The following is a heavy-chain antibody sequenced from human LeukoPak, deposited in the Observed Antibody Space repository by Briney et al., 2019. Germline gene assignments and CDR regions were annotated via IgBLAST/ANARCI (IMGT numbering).Heavy chain of an antibody. Sequence: ASVKVSCKASGYTFTSYDINWVRQATGQGLEWMGWMNPNSGNTGYAQKFQGRVTMTRNTSISTAYMELSGLRSEDTAVYYCARILWIRGYDLGYWGQGTLVTVSS. J-gene: IGHJ4*02. V-gene: IGHV1-8*01. D-gene: IGHD5-12*01. CDR2: MNPNSGNT. CDR1: GYTFTSYD. CDR3: ARILWIRGYDLGY.